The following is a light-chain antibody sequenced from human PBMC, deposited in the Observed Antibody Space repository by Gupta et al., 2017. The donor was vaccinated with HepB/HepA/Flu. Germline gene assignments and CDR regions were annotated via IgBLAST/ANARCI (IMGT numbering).Light chain of an antibody. Sequence: QAGLTQPPSVSKGLRQTATLTCTGNTNNIGNQGATWLQQHQGHPPKLLSYRNNNRPSGISERFAASRSGNTASLTITGLLPEDEADYYGSTWDSTLRAVRFGGGTKLT. J-gene: IGLJ2*01. CDR1: TNNIGNQG. CDR2: RNN. CDR3: STWDSTLRAVR. V-gene: IGLV10-54*04.